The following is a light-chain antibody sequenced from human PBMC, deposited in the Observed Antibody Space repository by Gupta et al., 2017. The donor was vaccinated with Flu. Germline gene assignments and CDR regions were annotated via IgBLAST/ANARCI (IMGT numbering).Light chain of an antibody. CDR3: QQYISYPIT. J-gene: IGKJ5*01. CDR1: HSISDW. Sequence: DTQMTQSPSTLSASVGDRVTITCRASHSISDWLAWYQEKPGKAPKLLIYKASILESGVPSRFSGSGSGTEFTLTISSLQPDDFATYYCQQYISYPITFGQGTRLDIK. CDR2: KAS. V-gene: IGKV1-5*03.